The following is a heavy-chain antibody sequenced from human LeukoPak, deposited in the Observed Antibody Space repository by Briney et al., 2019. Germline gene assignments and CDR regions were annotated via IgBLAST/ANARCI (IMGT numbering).Heavy chain of an antibody. CDR2: IYYSGST. V-gene: IGHV4-30-4*01. D-gene: IGHD3-3*01. J-gene: IGHJ4*02. CDR1: GGSISSGDYY. Sequence: SETLSLTCTVSGGSISSGDYYWSWIRQPPGKGLEWFGYIYYSGSTYYNPSLKSRVTISVDTSKNQFSLKLSSVTAADTAVYYCARRYYDFWSGYYDYWGQGTLVTVSS. CDR3: ARRYYDFWSGYYDY.